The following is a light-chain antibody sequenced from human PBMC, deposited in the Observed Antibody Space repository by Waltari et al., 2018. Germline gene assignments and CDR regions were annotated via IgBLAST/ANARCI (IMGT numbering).Light chain of an antibody. Sequence: DTLMTQSPSSLSESVGDSVTITCRASQAISTYVNWYQQTPGMAPKLLIFSSSTLHRGVSSRFSGSGSGTEFTLTISNLQPDDFATYYCQQSYSAPLAFGGGTKLDI. CDR1: QAISTY. V-gene: IGKV1-39*01. J-gene: IGKJ4*01. CDR3: QQSYSAPLA. CDR2: SSS.